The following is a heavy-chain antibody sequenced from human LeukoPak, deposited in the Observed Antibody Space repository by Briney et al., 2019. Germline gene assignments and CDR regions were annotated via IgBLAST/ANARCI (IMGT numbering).Heavy chain of an antibody. J-gene: IGHJ6*03. Sequence: GSSVKVSCKASGGTFSSYTISRVRQAPGQGLEWMGRIIPILGIANYAQKFQGRVTITADKSTSTAYMELSSLRSEDTAVYYCARDGEDIVVVPAAIRYYYYYMDVWGKGTTVTVSS. CDR2: IIPILGIA. V-gene: IGHV1-69*04. D-gene: IGHD2-2*01. CDR1: GGTFSSYT. CDR3: ARDGEDIVVVPAAIRYYYYYMDV.